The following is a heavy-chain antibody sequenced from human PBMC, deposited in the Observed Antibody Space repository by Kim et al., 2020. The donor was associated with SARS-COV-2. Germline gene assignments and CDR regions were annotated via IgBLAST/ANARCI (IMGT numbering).Heavy chain of an antibody. Sequence: SVKVSCKASGGTFSSYAISWVRQAPGQGLEWMGGIIPIFGTANYVQKFQGRVTITADESTSTAYMELSSLRSEDTAVYYCARALKAHYDYVWGSYAFDIWGQGTMVTVSS. D-gene: IGHD3-16*01. CDR1: GGTFSSYA. CDR2: IIPIFGTA. V-gene: IGHV1-69*13. J-gene: IGHJ3*02. CDR3: ARALKAHYDYVWGSYAFDI.